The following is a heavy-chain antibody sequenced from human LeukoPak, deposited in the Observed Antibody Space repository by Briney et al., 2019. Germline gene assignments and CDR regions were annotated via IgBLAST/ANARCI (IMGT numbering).Heavy chain of an antibody. V-gene: IGHV3-49*04. J-gene: IGHJ6*02. CDR1: GFSFGDHA. Sequence: PGRSLRLSCAPSGFSFGDHAMSWVRQAPGKGLEWVGFVRSKHYNKTTEYAASVKGRFNLSRDDAKNIAYLQMNGPKTEDTAVYYGGRENYGMDVGGQGTTVIVSS. D-gene: IGHD3-16*01. CDR3: GRENYGMDV. CDR2: VRSKHYNKTT.